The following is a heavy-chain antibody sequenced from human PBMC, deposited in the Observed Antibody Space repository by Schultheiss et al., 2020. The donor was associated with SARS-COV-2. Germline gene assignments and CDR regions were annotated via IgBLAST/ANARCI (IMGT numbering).Heavy chain of an antibody. V-gene: IGHV1-69*13. CDR2: IIPIFGTA. D-gene: IGHD6-6*01. J-gene: IGHJ6*02. CDR3: AEGRLEYSSSRRGMDV. CDR1: GYTFTSYD. Sequence: SVKVSCKASGYTFTSYDINWVRQAPGQGLEWMGGIIPIFGTANYAQKFQGRVTITADESTSTAYMELSSLRSEDTAVYYCAEGRLEYSSSRRGMDVWGQGTTVTVSS.